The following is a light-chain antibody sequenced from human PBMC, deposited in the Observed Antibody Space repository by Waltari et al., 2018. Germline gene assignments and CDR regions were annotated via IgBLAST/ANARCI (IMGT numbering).Light chain of an antibody. J-gene: IGLJ3*02. CDR1: NIGSKR. CDR2: DDN. V-gene: IGLV3-21*02. Sequence: SYVLPQPPSVSVAPGQTARITCEGSNIGSKRVHWYQQKSGQAPLLAVYDDNDRPSGIPERFAGSNSGNTATLTISRVAAGDEADYYCHLWDSSTDHWVFGGGTRLTVL. CDR3: HLWDSSTDHWV.